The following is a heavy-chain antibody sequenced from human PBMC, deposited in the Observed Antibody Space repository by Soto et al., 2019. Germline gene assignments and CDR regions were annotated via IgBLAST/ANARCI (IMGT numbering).Heavy chain of an antibody. V-gene: IGHV3-23*01. J-gene: IGHJ4*02. CDR1: GFTFSSYA. CDR3: AKGSKLELPYKADY. Sequence: EVQLLESGGGLVQPGGSLRLSCAASGFTFSSYAMSWVRQAPGKGLEWVSAISGSGGSTYYADAVKGRFTIARDNSKNTLYLQMNSLRAEDTAVYYCAKGSKLELPYKADYWGQGTLVTVSS. D-gene: IGHD1-7*01. CDR2: ISGSGGST.